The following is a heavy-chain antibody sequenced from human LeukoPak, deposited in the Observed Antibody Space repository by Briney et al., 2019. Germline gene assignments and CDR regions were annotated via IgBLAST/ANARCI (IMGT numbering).Heavy chain of an antibody. J-gene: IGHJ4*02. D-gene: IGHD5-24*01. V-gene: IGHV3-66*02. CDR2: IHSDGRT. Sequence: GGSLRLSCAAPGFTVSNNHMNWVRQTPGKGLEWVSIIHSDGRTSYADSVKGRFTISRDSSKNTLYLQMDSLRPEDTAVYYCVKDPKDGYAHFDCWGQGTLVTVSS. CDR3: VKDPKDGYAHFDC. CDR1: GFTVSNNH.